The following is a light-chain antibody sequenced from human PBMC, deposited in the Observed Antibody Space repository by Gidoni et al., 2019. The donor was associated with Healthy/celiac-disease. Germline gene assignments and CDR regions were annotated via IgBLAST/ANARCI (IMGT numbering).Light chain of an antibody. Sequence: EIVLTQSPGTLSLSPGERATLSCRASQSVSRSYLAWYQQKPGQAPRLLIYGASSSATGIPDRFSGSGSGTDFTLTISRLEPEDFAVYYCQQYGSSPRTFSQGTKVEIK. CDR1: QSVSRSY. V-gene: IGKV3-20*01. CDR2: GAS. CDR3: QQYGSSPRT. J-gene: IGKJ1*01.